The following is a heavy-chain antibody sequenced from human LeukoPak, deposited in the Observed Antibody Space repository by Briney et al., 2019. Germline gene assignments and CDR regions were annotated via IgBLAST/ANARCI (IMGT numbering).Heavy chain of an antibody. V-gene: IGHV3-30*01. CDR3: ARGEPEDY. CDR2: ISYDGSNK. J-gene: IGHJ4*02. D-gene: IGHD3-16*01. Sequence: QPGRSLRLSCAASGFTFSSYAMHWVRQAPGKGLEWVAVISYDGSNKYYADSVKGRFTISRDNSKNTLYLQMNSLRAEDTAVYYCARGEPEDYWGQGTLVTVSS. CDR1: GFTFSSYA.